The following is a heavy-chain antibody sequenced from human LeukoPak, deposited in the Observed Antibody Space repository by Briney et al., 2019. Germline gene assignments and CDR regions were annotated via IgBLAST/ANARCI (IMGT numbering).Heavy chain of an antibody. Sequence: SETLSLTCTVSGGSISSGSYYWSWIRQAAGKGLEWIGRIYTTGTTKYNPSLTSRVTISADTSENQFSLRLNSETAADTALYYCARGISSTAFDLWGQGTLVTVSS. CDR2: IYTTGTT. V-gene: IGHV4-61*02. J-gene: IGHJ4*02. CDR1: GGSISSGSYY. CDR3: ARGISSTAFDL. D-gene: IGHD6-13*01.